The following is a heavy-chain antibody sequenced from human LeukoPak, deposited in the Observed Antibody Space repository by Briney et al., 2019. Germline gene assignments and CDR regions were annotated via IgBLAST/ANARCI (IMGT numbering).Heavy chain of an antibody. D-gene: IGHD3-22*01. CDR3: ARNRRITMIVVVITYYYYYMDV. Sequence: SGTLSLTCAVYGGSFSGYYWSWIRQPPGKGLEWIGEINHSGSTNYNPSLKSRVTISVDTSKSQFSLKLSSVTAADTAVYYCARNRRITMIVVVITYYYYYMDVWGKGTTVTISS. V-gene: IGHV4-34*01. CDR2: INHSGST. J-gene: IGHJ6*03. CDR1: GGSFSGYY.